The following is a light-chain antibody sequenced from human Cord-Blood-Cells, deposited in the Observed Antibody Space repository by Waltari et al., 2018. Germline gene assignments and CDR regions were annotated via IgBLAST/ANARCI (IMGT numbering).Light chain of an antibody. V-gene: IGKV1-39*01. CDR3: QQSYSTPYT. CDR2: AAS. Sequence: DIQMTQSPSSLSASLVDRGAITCRASQSISSYLNWYQQQPGKATKLLIYAASSLQSGVPSRFSGSGSGTDFTLTISSLQPEDFATYYCQQSYSTPYTFGQGTKLEIK. CDR1: QSISSY. J-gene: IGKJ2*01.